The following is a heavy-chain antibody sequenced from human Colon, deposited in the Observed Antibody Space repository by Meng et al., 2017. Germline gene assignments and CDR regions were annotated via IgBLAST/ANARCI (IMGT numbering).Heavy chain of an antibody. CDR3: ARGRGSYSSIDF. V-gene: IGHV4-61*03. D-gene: IGHD1-26*01. Sequence: VQLHGSGPILVRPSETLSLTCPLSGGSVSSPSYYWSWIRQTPGKGLEWIGYVYYTGSANYNPSLKSRVTISVDTSKNHFSLNLTSVTAADTAVYYCARGRGSYSSIDFWGQGTLVTVSS. J-gene: IGHJ4*02. CDR2: VYYTGSA. CDR1: GGSVSSPSYY.